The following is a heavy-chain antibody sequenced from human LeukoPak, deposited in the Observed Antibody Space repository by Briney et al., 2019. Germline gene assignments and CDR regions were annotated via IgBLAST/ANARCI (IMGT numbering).Heavy chain of an antibody. V-gene: IGHV4-61*01. J-gene: IGHJ4*02. CDR2: IYYSGST. D-gene: IGHD5-24*01. CDR1: GYSISSGYY. CDR3: ARVERWLQVDY. Sequence: SETLSLTCTVSGYSISSGYYWGWIRQPPGKGLEWIGYIYYSGSTNYNPSLKSRVTISVDTSKNQFSLKLSSVTAADTAVYYCARVERWLQVDYWGQGTLVTVSS.